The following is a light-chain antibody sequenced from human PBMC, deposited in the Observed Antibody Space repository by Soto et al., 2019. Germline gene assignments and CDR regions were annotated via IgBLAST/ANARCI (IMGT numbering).Light chain of an antibody. Sequence: EIVLTKSPGTLSLSPGEIATLSCRASQSFSSRYLAWYQQKRGQAPRLLVYGASNRATGIPDRFSGSGSGTYFTLTISKLEPEDFAVYYCQQYGSSYTFGQGTKLDIQ. V-gene: IGKV3-20*01. J-gene: IGKJ2*01. CDR1: QSFSSRY. CDR3: QQYGSSYT. CDR2: GAS.